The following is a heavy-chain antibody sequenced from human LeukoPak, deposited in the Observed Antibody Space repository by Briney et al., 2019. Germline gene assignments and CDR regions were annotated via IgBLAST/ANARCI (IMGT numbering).Heavy chain of an antibody. J-gene: IGHJ4*02. CDR3: ARGRSGPTYYFDY. D-gene: IGHD3-10*01. CDR2: IYHSGST. CDR1: GGSISTYY. V-gene: IGHV4-59*01. Sequence: SEALSLTCTVAGGSISTYYWSWIRQPPGKGLEWIGYIYHSGSTKYNPSLKSRVTISVDTSQNQFSLKLSSVTAADTAVYYCARGRSGPTYYFDYWGQGTLVTVSS.